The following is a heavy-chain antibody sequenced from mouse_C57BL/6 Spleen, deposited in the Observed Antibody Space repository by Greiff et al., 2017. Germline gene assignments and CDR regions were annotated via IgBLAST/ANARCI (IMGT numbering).Heavy chain of an antibody. CDR1: GFPFSDYG. Sequence: EVKLVESGGGLVKPGGSLKLSCAASGFPFSDYGITWFRQGPEKGLEWVAYFSSGSSTNYYADTVKGRFTISRDNAKTTLFLQMTSLRSEDTAMYYCAKSNWDAYWYFDVWGTGTTVTVSS. D-gene: IGHD4-1*01. CDR3: AKSNWDAYWYFDV. V-gene: IGHV5-17*01. CDR2: FSSGSSTN. J-gene: IGHJ1*03.